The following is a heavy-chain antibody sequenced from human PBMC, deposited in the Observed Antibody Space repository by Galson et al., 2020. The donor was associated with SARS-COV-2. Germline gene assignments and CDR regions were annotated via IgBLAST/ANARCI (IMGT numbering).Heavy chain of an antibody. J-gene: IGHJ4*02. V-gene: IGHV3-9*01. D-gene: IGHD2-2*01. CDR1: GFTFDDYA. CDR2: ISWNSGSI. CDR3: ACSSSTSSTHC. Sequence: GGSLRLSCAASGFTFDDYAMHWVRQAPGKGLEWVSGISWNSGSIGYADSVKGRFTISRDNAKNSLYLQMNSLRAEDTALYYCACSSSTSSTHCWGQGTLVTVSS.